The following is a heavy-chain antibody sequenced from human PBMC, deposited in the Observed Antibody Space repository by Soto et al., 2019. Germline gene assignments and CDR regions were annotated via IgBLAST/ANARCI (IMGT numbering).Heavy chain of an antibody. D-gene: IGHD2-15*01. CDR2: LTNSGST. J-gene: IGHJ5*02. CDR1: GGSFSGYY. CDR3: AKVSGYCSGGNCYGGWFDP. Sequence: SETLSLTCAVYGGSFSGYYWSWIRQPPGKGLEWIGELTNSGSTNSNPSLNRRVTISVDTSNTRLSLRLTSVTAADTAVYYCAKVSGYCSGGNCYGGWFDPWSQGTLVPVSS. V-gene: IGHV4-34*01.